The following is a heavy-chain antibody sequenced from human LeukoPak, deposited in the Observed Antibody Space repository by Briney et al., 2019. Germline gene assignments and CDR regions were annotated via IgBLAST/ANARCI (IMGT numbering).Heavy chain of an antibody. J-gene: IGHJ5*02. CDR3: ARCPDSSSWSKDSNWFDP. Sequence: SETLSLTCAVYGGSFSGYYWSWIRQPPGKGLEWIGEINHSGSTNYNPSIKSRVTISVDTSKNQFSLKLSSVTAADTAVYYCARCPDSSSWSKDSNWFDPWGQGTLVTVSS. D-gene: IGHD6-13*01. CDR2: INHSGST. CDR1: GGSFSGYY. V-gene: IGHV4-34*01.